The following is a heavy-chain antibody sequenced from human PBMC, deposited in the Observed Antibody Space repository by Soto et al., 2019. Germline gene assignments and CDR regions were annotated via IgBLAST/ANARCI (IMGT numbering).Heavy chain of an antibody. V-gene: IGHV4-59*08. Sequence: SETLSLTCSVSGGSISSYYWSWIRQPPGKGLEWIGYIYYSGSTNYNPSLKSRVTISVDTSKNQFSLKLSSVAAADTAVYYCARQGSGRLGNFVYWGQGTLVTVSS. D-gene: IGHD6-25*01. J-gene: IGHJ4*02. CDR3: ARQGSGRLGNFVY. CDR2: IYYSGST. CDR1: GGSISSYY.